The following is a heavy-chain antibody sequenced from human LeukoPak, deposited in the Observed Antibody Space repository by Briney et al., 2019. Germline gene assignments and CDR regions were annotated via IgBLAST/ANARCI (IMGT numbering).Heavy chain of an antibody. V-gene: IGHV3-23*01. J-gene: IGHJ4*02. CDR1: GFTFSSYG. CDR3: AKVAPLWFGELLPFDY. D-gene: IGHD3-10*01. Sequence: GGTLRLSCAASGFTFSSYGMSWVRQAPGKGLEWVSAISGSGGSTYYADSVKGRFTISRDNSKSTLYLQMNSLRAEDTAVYYCAKVAPLWFGELLPFDYWGQGTLVTVSS. CDR2: ISGSGGST.